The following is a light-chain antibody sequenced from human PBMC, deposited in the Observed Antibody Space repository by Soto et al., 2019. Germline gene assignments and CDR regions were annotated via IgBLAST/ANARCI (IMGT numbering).Light chain of an antibody. V-gene: IGKV3-20*01. CDR2: GVS. Sequence: EIVLTQSPCTLSLSPGERATLSFMASQSVSSTYLAWYQQKPGQAPRLLIYGVSIRATGIPDRFSASGSGADFTLTISRLEPEDFAVYYCQQYGRSPWKFGQGTKVDIK. CDR1: QSVSSTY. J-gene: IGKJ1*01. CDR3: QQYGRSPWK.